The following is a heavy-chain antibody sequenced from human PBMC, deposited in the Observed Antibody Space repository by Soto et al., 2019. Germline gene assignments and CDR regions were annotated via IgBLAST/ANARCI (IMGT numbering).Heavy chain of an antibody. CDR3: ASLHYDFWSGYTDAFDI. J-gene: IGHJ3*02. Sequence: ASVKVSCKASGYTFNSNDINWVRQDKGQGLEWMGWMNPNSGNTGYAQKFQGRVTMTRNTSISTAYMELSSLRSGDTAVYYCASLHYDFWSGYTDAFDIWGQGTMVTVSS. D-gene: IGHD3-3*01. CDR2: MNPNSGNT. V-gene: IGHV1-8*01. CDR1: GYTFNSND.